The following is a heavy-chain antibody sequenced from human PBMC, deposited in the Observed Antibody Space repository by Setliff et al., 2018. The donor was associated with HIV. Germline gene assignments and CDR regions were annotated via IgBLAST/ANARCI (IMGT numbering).Heavy chain of an antibody. V-gene: IGHV1-69*10. CDR2: IIAILGIP. Sequence: GASVKVSCKASRGTFTSYALSWVRQAPGQGLEWMGGIIAILGIPSYAQKFQGRVTITADKSTNTAYMELKSLRSEDTALYYCATGPPYCSGGSCYSSLHHWGQGTLVTVSS. J-gene: IGHJ1*01. D-gene: IGHD2-15*01. CDR1: RGTFTSYA. CDR3: ATGPPYCSGGSCYSSLHH.